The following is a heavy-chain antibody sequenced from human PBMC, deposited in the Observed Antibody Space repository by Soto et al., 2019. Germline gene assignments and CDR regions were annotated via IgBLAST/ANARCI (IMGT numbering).Heavy chain of an antibody. J-gene: IGHJ4*02. V-gene: IGHV3-30*18. CDR3: AKLYGDEFGVDY. D-gene: IGHD4-17*01. Sequence: PGGSLRLSCAASGFTFSSYGMHWVRQAPGKGLEWVAVISYDGSNKYYADSVKGRFTISRDNSRNTLYLQMNSLRAEDTAVYYCAKLYGDEFGVDYWGQGTLVTVSS. CDR2: ISYDGSNK. CDR1: GFTFSSYG.